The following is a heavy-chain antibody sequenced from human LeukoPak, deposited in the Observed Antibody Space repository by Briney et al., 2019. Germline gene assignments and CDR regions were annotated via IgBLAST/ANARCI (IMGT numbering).Heavy chain of an antibody. CDR1: GGTFSSYA. D-gene: IGHD3-22*01. J-gene: IGHJ5*02. V-gene: IGHV1-69*04. CDR3: ARDLVVAGGNWFDP. CDR2: IIPILGIA. Sequence: ASVKVSCKASGGTFSSYAISWVRQAPGQGLEWMGRIIPILGIANYAQKFQGRVTITADKSTSTAYMELSSLRSEDTAVYYCARDLVVAGGNWFDPWGQGTLVTVSS.